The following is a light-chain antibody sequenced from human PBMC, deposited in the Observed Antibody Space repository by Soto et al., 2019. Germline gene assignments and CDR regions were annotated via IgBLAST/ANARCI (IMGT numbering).Light chain of an antibody. J-gene: IGKJ4*01. CDR3: QHYGSSST. V-gene: IGKV3-20*01. Sequence: EIVLTQSPGTLSLSTGERATLSCRASQSVDSNYLAWYQQKPGQAPRLLIYAATSRATGIPDRFSGSGSGTDFTLTISRLEPEDFAVYYCQHYGSSSTFGGGTKVDIK. CDR1: QSVDSNY. CDR2: AAT.